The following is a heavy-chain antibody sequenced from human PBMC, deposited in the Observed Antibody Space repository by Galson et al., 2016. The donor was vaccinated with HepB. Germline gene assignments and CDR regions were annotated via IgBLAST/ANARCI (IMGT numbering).Heavy chain of an antibody. Sequence: SLRLSCAASGFTFSSYSMNWVRQAPGKGLEWVSSISSSSNYIYHADSVKGRFTISRDNAKNSLYLQMNSLRVEDTAVYYCARASDRSGYFQLRWFDPWGQGTLVTVSS. CDR2: ISSSSNYI. V-gene: IGHV3-21*01. CDR1: GFTFSSYS. D-gene: IGHD3-22*01. J-gene: IGHJ5*02. CDR3: ARASDRSGYFQLRWFDP.